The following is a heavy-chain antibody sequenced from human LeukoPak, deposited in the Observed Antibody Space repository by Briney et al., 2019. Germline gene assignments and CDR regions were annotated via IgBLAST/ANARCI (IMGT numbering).Heavy chain of an antibody. CDR2: ISSSSSTI. CDR1: GFTFSSYS. V-gene: IGHV3-48*01. Sequence: GGSLRLSCAASGFTFSSYSMNWVRQAPGKGLEWVSYISSSSSTIYYADSVKGRFTISRDNAKNSLHLQMNSLRAEDTAVYYCARGDIVVVPAAPYYFDYWGQGTLVTVSS. J-gene: IGHJ4*02. D-gene: IGHD2-2*01. CDR3: ARGDIVVVPAAPYYFDY.